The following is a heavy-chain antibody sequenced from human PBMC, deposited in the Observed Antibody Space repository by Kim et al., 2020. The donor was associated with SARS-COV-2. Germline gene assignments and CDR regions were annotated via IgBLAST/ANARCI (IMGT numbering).Heavy chain of an antibody. CDR3: AREGSSGGLVGATGFDY. CDR1: GYTFTSYY. Sequence: ASVKVSCKASGYTFTSYYMHWVRQAPGQGLEWMGIINPSGGSTSYAQKFQGRVTMTRDTSTSTVYMELSSLRSEDTAVYYCAREGSSGGLVGATGFDYWGQGTLVTVSS. V-gene: IGHV1-46*01. CDR2: INPSGGST. J-gene: IGHJ4*02. D-gene: IGHD1-26*01.